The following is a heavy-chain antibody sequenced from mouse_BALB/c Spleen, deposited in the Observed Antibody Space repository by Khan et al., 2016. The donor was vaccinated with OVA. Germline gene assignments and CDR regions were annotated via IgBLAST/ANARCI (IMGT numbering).Heavy chain of an antibody. Sequence: EVELVESGGDLVKPGGSLKLSCAASGFTFSTYGMSWVRQAPDKRLEWVATVSTGGSYTYYADSVKGRFAISRDNAKNTLYLQMSGLRSEDTTMFCCTRLAYYYDSEGFDYWGQGTLVTVSA. CDR3: TRLAYYYDSEGFDY. V-gene: IGHV5-6*01. CDR1: GFTFSTYG. D-gene: IGHD1-1*01. CDR2: VSTGGSYT. J-gene: IGHJ3*01.